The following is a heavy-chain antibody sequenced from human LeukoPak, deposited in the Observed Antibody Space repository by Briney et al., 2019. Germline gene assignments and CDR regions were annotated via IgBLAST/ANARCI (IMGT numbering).Heavy chain of an antibody. CDR3: AREVVRGNDAFDI. V-gene: IGHV4-39*07. J-gene: IGHJ3*02. CDR1: GGSISSSSYY. D-gene: IGHD3-10*01. CDR2: IYYSGST. Sequence: SETLSLTCTVSGGSISSSSYYWGWIRQPPGKGLEWIGSIYYSGSTYYTPSLKSRVTISVDTSKNQFSLKLSSVTAADTAVYYCAREVVRGNDAFDIWGQGTMVTVSS.